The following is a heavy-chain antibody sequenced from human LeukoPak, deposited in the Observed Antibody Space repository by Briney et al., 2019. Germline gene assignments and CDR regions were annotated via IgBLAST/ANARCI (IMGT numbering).Heavy chain of an antibody. V-gene: IGHV3-7*01. Sequence: PGGSLRLSCAASGFTFSSYWMSWVRQAPGKGPEWVANIKQDGSEKYYVDSVRGRFTISRDNAKNSLYLQMNSLRAEDTAVYYCARGFQGARGWAFDYWGQGTLVTVSS. D-gene: IGHD6-19*01. J-gene: IGHJ4*02. CDR3: ARGFQGARGWAFDY. CDR1: GFTFSSYW. CDR2: IKQDGSEK.